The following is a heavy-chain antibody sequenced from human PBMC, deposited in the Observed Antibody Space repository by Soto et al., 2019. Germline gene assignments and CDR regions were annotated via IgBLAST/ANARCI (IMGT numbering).Heavy chain of an antibody. V-gene: IGHV5-51*01. D-gene: IGHD3-9*01. CDR2: IFPGDSDT. CDR3: ATHYTGYEIY. CDR1: GYTFTGYW. J-gene: IGHJ4*02. Sequence: GESLKISCKGSGYTFTGYWIGWVRQMPGKGLEWMGIIFPGDSDTRYSPSLDGQFTISADKSTSTAYLQWSSLKASDTAMYYCATHYTGYEIYWGKGTPVTVSS.